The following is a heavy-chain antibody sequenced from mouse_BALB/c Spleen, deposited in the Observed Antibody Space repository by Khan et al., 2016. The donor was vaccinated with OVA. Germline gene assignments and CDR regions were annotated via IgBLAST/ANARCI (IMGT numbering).Heavy chain of an antibody. D-gene: IGHD1-2*01. V-gene: IGHV3-2*02. Sequence: EVQLQESGPGLVEPSQSLSLTCTVTGYSITSGYGWNWIRQFPGNKLEWMGYISHSGSTNYNPSLKSRISITRDTSKNQFFLQLNSVTTEDTATYYCARTARIKYWGQGTTLTVSS. J-gene: IGHJ2*01. CDR2: ISHSGST. CDR3: ARTARIKY. CDR1: GYSITSGYG.